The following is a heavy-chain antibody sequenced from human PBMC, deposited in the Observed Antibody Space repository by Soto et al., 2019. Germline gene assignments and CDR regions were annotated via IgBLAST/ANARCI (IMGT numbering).Heavy chain of an antibody. CDR1: GGSISSYY. D-gene: IGHD2-15*01. Sequence: PSETLSLTCTVSGGSISSYYWSWIRQPAGKGLEWIGRIYTSGNTNYNPSLKSRVTMSVDTSKNQFSLKLSSVTAADTAVYYCAREEVGYCSGGRRYYYVMDVWGQGTTVTVSS. CDR2: IYTSGNT. V-gene: IGHV4-4*07. J-gene: IGHJ6*02. CDR3: AREEVGYCSGGRRYYYVMDV.